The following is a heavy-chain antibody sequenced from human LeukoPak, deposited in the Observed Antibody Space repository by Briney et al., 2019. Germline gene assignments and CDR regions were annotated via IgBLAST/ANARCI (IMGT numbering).Heavy chain of an antibody. CDR3: ARDSGWEVVLYASEI. CDR2: INPKSGGT. V-gene: IGHV1-2*04. D-gene: IGHD1-26*01. CDR1: GYTFTSYH. Sequence: GASVKVSCKASGYTFTSYHIHWVRQAPGQGLEWMGWINPKSGGTNYAQKFEGWVTMTRDTSMSTVYMELSRLKSDDTAVYYCARDSGWEVVLYASEIWGQGTMVTVSS. J-gene: IGHJ3*02.